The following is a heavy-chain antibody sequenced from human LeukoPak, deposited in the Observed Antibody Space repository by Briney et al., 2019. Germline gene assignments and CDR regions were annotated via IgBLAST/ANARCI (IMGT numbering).Heavy chain of an antibody. D-gene: IGHD3-22*01. J-gene: IGHJ4*02. CDR1: GAAISSYY. Sequence: PSETLSLTCTVSGAAISSYYWSWIRQPAGKGLEWIGRISTSGSTNYNPSLKSRVTMSVDTSKNQFSLRLSSVTAADTAVYYCARDRDYYDTSGYWGVFDYWGQGTLVTVSS. CDR3: ARDRDYYDTSGYWGVFDY. V-gene: IGHV4-4*07. CDR2: ISTSGST.